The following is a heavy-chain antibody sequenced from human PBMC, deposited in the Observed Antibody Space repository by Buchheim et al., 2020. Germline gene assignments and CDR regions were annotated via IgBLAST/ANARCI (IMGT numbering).Heavy chain of an antibody. CDR2: INPNSGNT. V-gene: IGHV1-8*01. J-gene: IGHJ6*02. Sequence: QVQLVQSGAEVKKPGSSVKVSCKASGGTFSSYAISWVRQAPGQGLEWMGWINPNSGNTGYAQKFQGRVTMTRNTSISTAYMELSSLRSEDTAVYYCARDGDDILTGYPHYYYYYGMDVWGQGTT. CDR3: ARDGDDILTGYPHYYYYYGMDV. CDR1: GGTFSSYA. D-gene: IGHD3-9*01.